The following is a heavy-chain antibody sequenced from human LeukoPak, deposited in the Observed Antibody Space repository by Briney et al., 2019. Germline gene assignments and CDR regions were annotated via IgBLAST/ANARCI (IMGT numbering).Heavy chain of an antibody. CDR2: INPNSGGT. V-gene: IGHV1-2*02. Sequence: GASVKVSCKASGYTFTGYYMHWVRQAPGQGLEWMGWINPNSGGTNYAQKFQGRVTITRDTSISTAYMELSRLRSDDTAVYYCARVPITIFGVVTSSWFDPWGQGTLVTVSS. CDR3: ARVPITIFGVVTSSWFDP. CDR1: GYTFTGYY. J-gene: IGHJ5*02. D-gene: IGHD3-3*01.